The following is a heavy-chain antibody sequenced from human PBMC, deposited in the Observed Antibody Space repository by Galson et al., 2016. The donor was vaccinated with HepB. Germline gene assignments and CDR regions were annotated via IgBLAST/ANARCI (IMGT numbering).Heavy chain of an antibody. V-gene: IGHV4-39*01. CDR1: GGSIINNYY. D-gene: IGHD3-10*01. CDR3: ARHITFNYGGGTYFTAHLDS. J-gene: IGHJ4*02. Sequence: TVSGGSIINNYYWAWIRQPPGKGPEWIGTVSDSGDSFINPSLKSRVAISIDTSKNQFSLKLTSVTAADTTVYYCARHITFNYGGGTYFTAHLDSWGPGALVIVSS. CDR2: VSDSGDS.